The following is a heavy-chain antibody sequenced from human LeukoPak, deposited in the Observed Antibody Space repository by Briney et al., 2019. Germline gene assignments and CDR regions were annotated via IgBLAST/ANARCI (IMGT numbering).Heavy chain of an antibody. CDR1: GFTVSSNY. CDR3: ARGFSGTPGLY. Sequence: GGSLRLSCAASGFTVSSNYMSWVRQAPGKGLEWVSVIYSGGSTYYADSVKGRFTISRDNSKNTLYLQMNSLRAEDTAVYYCARGFSGTPGLYWGQGTLVTVSS. D-gene: IGHD1-1*01. CDR2: IYSGGST. J-gene: IGHJ4*02. V-gene: IGHV3-53*01.